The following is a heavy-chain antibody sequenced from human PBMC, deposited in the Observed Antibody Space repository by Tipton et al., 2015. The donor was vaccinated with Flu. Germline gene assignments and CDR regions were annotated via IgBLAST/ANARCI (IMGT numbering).Heavy chain of an antibody. V-gene: IGHV3-30*02. CDR3: ATLTGDDY. CDR2: IRYDGSNK. D-gene: IGHD7-27*01. Sequence: SGFTFSSYGMHWVRQAPGKGLEWVAFIRYDGSNKYYADSVKGRFTISRDNAKNSLYLQLNSLRAEDTALYYCATLTGDDYWGQGDLVTVSS. CDR1: GFTFSSYG. J-gene: IGHJ4*02.